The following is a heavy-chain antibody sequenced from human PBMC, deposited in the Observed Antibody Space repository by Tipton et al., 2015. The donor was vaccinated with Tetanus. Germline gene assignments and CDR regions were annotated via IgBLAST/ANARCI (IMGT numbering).Heavy chain of an antibody. D-gene: IGHD2-2*01. CDR3: ARGLTSPSMGVWFDP. Sequence: TLSLTCAVYGGSFSGYNWSWIRQPPGKGLEWIGDINHSGSTNYSPSLKSRVTISVDTPKNQFSLNLNSVTAADTAIYYCARGLTSPSMGVWFDPWGRGTLVTVSS. CDR2: INHSGST. CDR1: GGSFSGYN. V-gene: IGHV4-34*01. J-gene: IGHJ5*02.